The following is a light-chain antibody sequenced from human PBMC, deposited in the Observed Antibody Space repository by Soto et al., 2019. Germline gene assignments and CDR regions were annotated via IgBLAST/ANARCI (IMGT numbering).Light chain of an antibody. Sequence: DIVMTQSPDSLDVSLGERATINCKSSQSVLYSSNNKNYLAWYQQKPGQPPKLLIYWASTRESGVPDRFSGSGCGTDFTLTISSLQAEDVAVYYCQQYFRPWSFGQGTKVEIK. J-gene: IGKJ1*01. V-gene: IGKV4-1*01. CDR2: WAS. CDR1: QSVLYSSNNKNY. CDR3: QQYFRPWS.